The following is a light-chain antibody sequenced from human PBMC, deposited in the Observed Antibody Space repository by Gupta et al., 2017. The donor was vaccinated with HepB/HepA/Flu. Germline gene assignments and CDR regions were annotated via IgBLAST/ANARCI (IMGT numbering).Light chain of an antibody. V-gene: IGKV1-17*01. Sequence: DIQMTQSPSSLSASVGDRVTITCRASQGIGDDLGWYQQRPGKAPKRLIYAASSLQRGVPSRFSGSGSGTEFTLTISSLQPEDFATYYCRQQHNSPWTFGQGTKVEIK. J-gene: IGKJ1*01. CDR2: AAS. CDR3: RQQHNSPWT. CDR1: QGIGDD.